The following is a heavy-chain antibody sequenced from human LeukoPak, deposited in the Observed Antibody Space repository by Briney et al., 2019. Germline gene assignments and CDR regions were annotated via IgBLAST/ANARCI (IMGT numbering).Heavy chain of an antibody. Sequence: ASVTVSCKASGGTFSSYAISWVRQAPGQGLEWMGGIIPIFGTANYAQRFQGRVTITADESTSTAYMELSSLRSEDTAVYYCARPYNWNDPPSVWGQGTLVTVSS. J-gene: IGHJ4*02. D-gene: IGHD1-20*01. V-gene: IGHV1-69*13. CDR1: GGTFSSYA. CDR3: ARPYNWNDPPSV. CDR2: IIPIFGTA.